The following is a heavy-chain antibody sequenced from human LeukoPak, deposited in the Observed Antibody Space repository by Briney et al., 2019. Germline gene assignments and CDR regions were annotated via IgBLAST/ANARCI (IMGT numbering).Heavy chain of an antibody. V-gene: IGHV3-20*04. D-gene: IGHD1-26*01. Sequence: GGSLRLSCAASGFTFDYYGMSWVRQAPGKGLEWVSGINWNGGSTGYADSVKGRFTISRDNAKNSLYLQMNSLRAEDTALYYCGRGESYYNKDNDAFDIWGQGTMVTVSS. CDR3: GRGESYYNKDNDAFDI. J-gene: IGHJ3*02. CDR1: GFTFDYYG. CDR2: INWNGGST.